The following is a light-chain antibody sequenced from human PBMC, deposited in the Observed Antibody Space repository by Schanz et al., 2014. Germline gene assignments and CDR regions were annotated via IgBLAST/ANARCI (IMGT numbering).Light chain of an antibody. CDR3: SSYTSSRTVV. Sequence: QSALTQPPSASGSPGQSVTISCTGTSSDVGGYNYVSWYQQHPGKAPKLMIFDVNQRPSGVPDRFSGSKSGNTASLTISGLQAEDEADYYCSSYTSSRTVVFGGGTKLTVL. CDR2: DVN. V-gene: IGLV2-8*01. CDR1: SSDVGGYNY. J-gene: IGLJ2*01.